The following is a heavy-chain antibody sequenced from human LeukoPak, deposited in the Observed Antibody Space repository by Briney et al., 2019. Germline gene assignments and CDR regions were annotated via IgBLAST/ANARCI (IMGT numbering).Heavy chain of an antibody. CDR3: ARPSGAVVTTNYFDY. V-gene: IGHV5-51*01. D-gene: IGHD2-21*02. Sequence: GESLKISCQGPGYSFTSYWIAWVRQMSGKGLEWMGIIYPGDSDTRYSPSFQGRVSISADTSINTAYLQWNSLKASDTAMYYCARPSGAVVTTNYFDYWGQGTLVTVSS. CDR1: GYSFTSYW. J-gene: IGHJ4*02. CDR2: IYPGDSDT.